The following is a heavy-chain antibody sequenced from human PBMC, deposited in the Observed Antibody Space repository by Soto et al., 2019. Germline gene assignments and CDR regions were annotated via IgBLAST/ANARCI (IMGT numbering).Heavy chain of an antibody. J-gene: IGHJ4*02. D-gene: IGHD6-6*01. V-gene: IGHV4-34*01. Sequence: SETLSLTCAVYGGSFSGYYWSWIRQPPGKGLEWIGEINHSGSTNYNPSLKSRVTISVDTSKNQFSLKLSSVTAADTAVYYCARGEWSGSSGDNFDYWGQGTLVTVSS. CDR2: INHSGST. CDR1: GGSFSGYY. CDR3: ARGEWSGSSGDNFDY.